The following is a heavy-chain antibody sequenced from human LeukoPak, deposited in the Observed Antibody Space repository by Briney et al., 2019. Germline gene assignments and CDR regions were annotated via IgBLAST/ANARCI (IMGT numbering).Heavy chain of an antibody. J-gene: IGHJ4*02. Sequence: GASVKVSCKASGYTFTGYYMHWVRQAPGQGLEWMGWINPNSGGTNYAQKFQGRVTMTRDTSISTAYLQWSSLKASDTAIYYCARPDCSGAGCKLLLYWGQGTLVTVSS. CDR3: ARPDCSGAGCKLLLY. CDR1: GYTFTGYY. V-gene: IGHV1-2*02. CDR2: INPNSGGT. D-gene: IGHD2-15*01.